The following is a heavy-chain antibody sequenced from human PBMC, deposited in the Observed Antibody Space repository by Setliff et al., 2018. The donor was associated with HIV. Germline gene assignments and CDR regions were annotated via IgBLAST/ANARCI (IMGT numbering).Heavy chain of an antibody. CDR2: IHYNVKT. D-gene: IGHD3-22*01. Sequence: SETLSLTCTVSGGSASNSRYYWAWIRQPPGKGLEYIGSIHYNVKTYYNPSLKSRVTISIDTFKNQFSLNLTSVTAADTAVYYCASRVYYYDSNNFLREEGFDPWGQGTLVTVSS. CDR1: GGSASNSRYY. CDR3: ASRVYYYDSNNFLREEGFDP. J-gene: IGHJ5*02. V-gene: IGHV4-39*01.